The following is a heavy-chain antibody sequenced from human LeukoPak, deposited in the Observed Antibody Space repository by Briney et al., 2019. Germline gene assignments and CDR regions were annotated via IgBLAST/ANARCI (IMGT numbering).Heavy chain of an antibody. Sequence: PSETLSLTCTVSGGSISSSSYYWSWIRQPPGKGLEWIGEINHSGSTNYNPSLKSRVTISVDTSKNQFSLKLSSVTAADTAVYYCARDCHWFDPWGQGTLVTVSS. J-gene: IGHJ5*02. CDR3: ARDCHWFDP. CDR2: INHSGST. CDR1: GGSISSSSYY. V-gene: IGHV4-39*07.